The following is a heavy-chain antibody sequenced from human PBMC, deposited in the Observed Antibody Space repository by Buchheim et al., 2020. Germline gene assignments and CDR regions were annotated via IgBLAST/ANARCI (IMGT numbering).Heavy chain of an antibody. CDR2: IKSKTDGGTT. V-gene: IGHV3-15*07. Sequence: EVQLVESGGGLVKPGGSLRLSCAASGFPFTNAWMNWVRQAPGKGLEWVGRIKSKTDGGTTDYAVTVRGSFTISRDDSKDQLYLQMNSLNTEDTAVYYCTTGLTVTAKYRALDYWGQGTL. D-gene: IGHD2-21*02. CDR1: GFPFTNAW. CDR3: TTGLTVTAKYRALDY. J-gene: IGHJ4*02.